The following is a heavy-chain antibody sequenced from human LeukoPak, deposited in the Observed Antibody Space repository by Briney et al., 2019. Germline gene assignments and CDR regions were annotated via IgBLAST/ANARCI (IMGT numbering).Heavy chain of an antibody. CDR1: GFTFSNYG. V-gene: IGHV3-30*03. J-gene: IGHJ5*02. Sequence: GGSLRLSCAASGFTFSNYGMHWVRQAPGKGLEWVVVISYDGSNKYYADSVKGRFTISRDNSKNTLYLQMNSLRAEDTAVYYCARSPYGSGSLYWFDPWGQGTLVTVSS. CDR2: ISYDGSNK. D-gene: IGHD3-10*01. CDR3: ARSPYGSGSLYWFDP.